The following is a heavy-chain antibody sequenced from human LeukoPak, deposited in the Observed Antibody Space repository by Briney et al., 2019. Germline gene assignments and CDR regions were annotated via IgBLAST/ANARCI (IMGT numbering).Heavy chain of an antibody. CDR1: GGSINDNSYY. CDR3: ARDGYSSGWYGSDY. Sequence: PSETLSLTCAVSGGSINDNSYYWVWIRQPPGKGLEWIGSIYYSGNTYYNPSLKSRVTMSIDTSKKQFSLKVNSLTAADTAVYYCARDGYSSGWYGSDYWGQGTLVTVSS. D-gene: IGHD6-19*01. J-gene: IGHJ4*02. V-gene: IGHV4-39*07. CDR2: IYYSGNT.